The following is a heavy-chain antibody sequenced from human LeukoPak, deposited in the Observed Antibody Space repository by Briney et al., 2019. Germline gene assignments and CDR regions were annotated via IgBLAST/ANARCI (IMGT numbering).Heavy chain of an antibody. CDR2: ISGSGGST. D-gene: IGHD2-15*01. Sequence: GGSPRLSCAASGFTFSSYAMSWVRQAPGKGLEWVSAISGSGGSTYYTDSVKGRFTISRDNSKNTLYLQMNSLRAEDTAVYYCATLVVAADTFDYWGQGTLVTVSS. V-gene: IGHV3-23*01. J-gene: IGHJ4*02. CDR1: GFTFSSYA. CDR3: ATLVVAADTFDY.